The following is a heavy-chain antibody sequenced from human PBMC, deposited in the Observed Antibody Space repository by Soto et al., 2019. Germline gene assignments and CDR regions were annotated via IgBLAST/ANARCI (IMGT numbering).Heavy chain of an antibody. D-gene: IGHD3-22*01. CDR2: INHSGST. J-gene: IGHJ4*02. CDR1: GGSFSGYY. CDR3: ARGFHYDSSGSYYFDY. V-gene: IGHV4-34*01. Sequence: PSETLSHTCAVYGGSFSGYYWSWIRQPPGKGLEWIGEINHSGSTNYNPSLKSRVTISVDTSKNQFSLKLSSVTAADTAVYYCARGFHYDSSGSYYFDYWGQGTLVTVSS.